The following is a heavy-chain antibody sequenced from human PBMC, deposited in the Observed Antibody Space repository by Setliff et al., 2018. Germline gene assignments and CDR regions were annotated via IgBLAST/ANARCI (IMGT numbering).Heavy chain of an antibody. CDR3: AGGQPLVRKYYYYMDV. D-gene: IGHD6-13*01. CDR2: IIPTFGTA. CDR1: GGIFSRYV. V-gene: IGHV1-69*13. J-gene: IGHJ6*03. Sequence: PSVKVSCKASGGIFSRYVISWVRQAPGQGLEWMGGIIPTFGTANYAQKFQGRITITADESTSTAYMELSSLGSEDTAVYYCAGGQPLVRKYYYYMDVWGKGTTVTVSS.